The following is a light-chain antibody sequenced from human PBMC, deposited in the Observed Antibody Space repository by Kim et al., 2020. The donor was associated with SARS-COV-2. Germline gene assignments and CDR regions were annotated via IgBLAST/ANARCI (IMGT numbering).Light chain of an antibody. J-gene: IGKJ2*01. V-gene: IGKV3-20*01. CDR1: QSVSTSH. Sequence: LSPGQRATLACRASQSVSTSHLAWYQQKPGQAPRLLIYAASSRATGIPDRFSGSGSGTDFILTISRLEPEDFAVYYCQQYGTSPRTFGQGTKLEIK. CDR2: AAS. CDR3: QQYGTSPRT.